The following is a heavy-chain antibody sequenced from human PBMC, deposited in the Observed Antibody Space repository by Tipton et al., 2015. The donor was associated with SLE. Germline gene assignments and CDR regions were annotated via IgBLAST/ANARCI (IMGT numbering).Heavy chain of an antibody. CDR1: GDSITNHY. D-gene: IGHD5-24*01. Sequence: TLSLTCTVSGDSITNHYWTWIRQSPGKGLEWIGYIHYSGTTNYNPSLKSRITISVDTSKNQFSLKLSSVTAADTAVYYCARDTGYKRHYYGMDVWGQGTTVTVSS. V-gene: IGHV4-59*11. CDR2: IHYSGTT. J-gene: IGHJ6*02. CDR3: ARDTGYKRHYYGMDV.